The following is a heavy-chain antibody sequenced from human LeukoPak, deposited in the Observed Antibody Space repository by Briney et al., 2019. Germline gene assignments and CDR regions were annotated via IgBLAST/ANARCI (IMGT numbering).Heavy chain of an antibody. Sequence: ASVKVSCKASGGTFSSYAISWVRRAPGQGLEWMGRIIPILGIANYAQKFQGRVTITADKSTSTAYMELSSLRSEDTAVYYCARLDDGYHFDYWGQGTLVTVSS. V-gene: IGHV1-69*04. CDR2: IIPILGIA. J-gene: IGHJ4*02. CDR3: ARLDDGYHFDY. CDR1: GGTFSSYA. D-gene: IGHD5-12*01.